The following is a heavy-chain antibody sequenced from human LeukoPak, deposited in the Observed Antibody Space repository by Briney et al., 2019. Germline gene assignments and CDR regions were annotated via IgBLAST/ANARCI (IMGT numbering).Heavy chain of an antibody. Sequence: PSETLSLTCAVSGGSISSGDYSWSWIRQPPGKGLEWIGYIYHSGSTYYNPSLRSRVTISVDRSKNQFSLKLSSVTAADTAVYFSARETGHVVGKRFDYSGQGTLLTASS. CDR1: GGSISSGDYS. V-gene: IGHV4-30-2*01. CDR3: ARETGHVVGKRFDY. J-gene: IGHJ4*02. D-gene: IGHD2-21*01. CDR2: IYHSGST.